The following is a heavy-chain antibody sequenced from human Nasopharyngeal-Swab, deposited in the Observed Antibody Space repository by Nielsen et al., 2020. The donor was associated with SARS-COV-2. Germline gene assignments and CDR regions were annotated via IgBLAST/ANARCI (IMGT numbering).Heavy chain of an antibody. V-gene: IGHV1-69*04. Sequence: SAKVSCKASGGTFSSYAISWVRQAPGQGLEWMGRIIPILGIANYAQKFQGRVTITADKSTSTAYMELSSLRSEDTAVYYCASIPDTLSYYYCGMDVWGQGTTVTVSS. CDR2: IIPILGIA. CDR1: GGTFSSYA. D-gene: IGHD2-2*02. CDR3: ASIPDTLSYYYCGMDV. J-gene: IGHJ6*02.